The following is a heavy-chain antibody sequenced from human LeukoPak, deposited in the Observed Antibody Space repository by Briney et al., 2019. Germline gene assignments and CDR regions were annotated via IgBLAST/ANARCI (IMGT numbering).Heavy chain of an antibody. CDR3: AKYQRQWLPKGGFDY. CDR1: GXTFSSYG. D-gene: IGHD6-19*01. V-gene: IGHV3-30*18. CDR2: ISYDGNNK. J-gene: IGHJ4*02. Sequence: GGSLRLSCAASGXTFSSYGMHWVRQAPGKGLEWVAVISYDGNNKYYADPVKGRFTISRDNSKNTLYLQMDNLRAEDTAVYYCAKYQRQWLPKGGFDYWGQGTLVTVSS.